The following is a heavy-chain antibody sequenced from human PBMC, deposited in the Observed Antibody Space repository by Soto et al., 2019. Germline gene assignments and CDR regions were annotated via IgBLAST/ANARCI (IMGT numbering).Heavy chain of an antibody. CDR2: ISANNGNT. V-gene: IGHV1-18*04. D-gene: IGHD2-15*01. CDR1: GYTFRSHG. J-gene: IGHJ4*02. Sequence: QAQLVQSGAEVKKPGASVKVSCKASGYTFRSHGITWVRQAPGHGLEWMGWISANNGNTNYARKLQGRVTMTTDTSTSTAYMELRSLKSDDTAVYYCARGGGYCSGGNCYSLDYWGQGTLVSVSS. CDR3: ARGGGYCSGGNCYSLDY.